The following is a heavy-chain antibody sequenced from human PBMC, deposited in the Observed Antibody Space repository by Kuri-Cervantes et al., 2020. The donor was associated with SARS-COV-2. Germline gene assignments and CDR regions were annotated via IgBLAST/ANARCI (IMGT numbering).Heavy chain of an antibody. J-gene: IGHJ4*02. D-gene: IGHD3-16*01. CDR3: ARRGDQFDY. CDR1: GGSFSGYY. V-gene: IGHV4-34*01. CDR2: INHSGST. Sequence: SQTLSLTCAVYGGSFSGYYWSWIRQPPGKGLEWIGEINHSGSTNYNPSLKSRVTISVDTSKNQFSLKLSSVTAADTAVYYCARRGDQFDYWGQGTLVTVSS.